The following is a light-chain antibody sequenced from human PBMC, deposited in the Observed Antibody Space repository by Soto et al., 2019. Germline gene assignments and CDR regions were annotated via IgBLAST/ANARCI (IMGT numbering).Light chain of an antibody. J-gene: IGKJ2*01. CDR3: MQGTLSYT. Sequence: DVVMTQSPLSLPVTLGQPASISCRSSQSLVYSDGNTYLNWFQQSPGQSPRRIISKVSNRDSGVPDRFSGSGSGTDFTLKISRVEAEDVVVYYCMQGTLSYTFGQGTKLEIK. CDR1: QSLVYSDGNTY. CDR2: KVS. V-gene: IGKV2-30*01.